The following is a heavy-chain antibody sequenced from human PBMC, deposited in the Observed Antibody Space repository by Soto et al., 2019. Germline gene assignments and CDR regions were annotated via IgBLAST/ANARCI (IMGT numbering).Heavy chain of an antibody. J-gene: IGHJ4*02. V-gene: IGHV4-4*02. Sequence: QVQLQESGPGLVKPSGTLSLTCAAPGGSISSSNWWNWVRQSPGKGLEWIGEIYHTGSTNYNPSLRSGVTISVDKSKNQFSLKLSSVTASGTGVYYCARRDNNYSLYWGQGTLVTVSS. CDR2: IYHTGST. CDR3: ARRDNNYSLY. D-gene: IGHD4-4*01. CDR1: GGSISSSNW.